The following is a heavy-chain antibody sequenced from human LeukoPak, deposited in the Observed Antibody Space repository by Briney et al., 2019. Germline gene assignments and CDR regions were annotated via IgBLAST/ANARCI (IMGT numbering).Heavy chain of an antibody. CDR3: TTRGGSFSILDY. D-gene: IGHD1-26*01. Sequence: GGSLRLSCAASGFTFSDAWMSWVRQAPGKGLEWVGRIKSKTDGGTTDYAAPVKGRFTISRDDSKNTLYLQMNSLKTEDTAVYYCTTRGGSFSILDYWGQGTLVTVSS. CDR1: GFTFSDAW. CDR2: IKSKTDGGTT. V-gene: IGHV3-15*01. J-gene: IGHJ4*02.